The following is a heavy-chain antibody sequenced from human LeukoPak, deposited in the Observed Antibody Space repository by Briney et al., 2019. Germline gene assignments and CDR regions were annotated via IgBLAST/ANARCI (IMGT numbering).Heavy chain of an antibody. Sequence: GGSLRLSCAASGFTFSRYWLSWVRQAPGKGLEGVAHIKQDGSEKYYVDSVKGRFTISRDNAKNSLYLQMNSLRAEDTAVYYCARGGFCSSTSCSSWFDPWGQGTLVTVAS. D-gene: IGHD2-2*01. J-gene: IGHJ5*02. CDR1: GFTFSRYW. CDR2: IKQDGSEK. CDR3: ARGGFCSSTSCSSWFDP. V-gene: IGHV3-7*01.